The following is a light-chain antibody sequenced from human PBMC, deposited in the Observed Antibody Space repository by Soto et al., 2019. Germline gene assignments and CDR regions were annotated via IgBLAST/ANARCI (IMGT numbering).Light chain of an antibody. CDR1: ISDIGGFNY. CDR2: EVA. Sequence: QSVLTQPASVSGSPGQSITFSCTGTISDIGGFNYVSWYQQHPGKAPKLLIYEVADRPSGVSNRFSGSKSGNTASLTISGLQAEDEADYYCSSYTSSRTLVFGTGTKVTVL. J-gene: IGLJ1*01. V-gene: IGLV2-14*03. CDR3: SSYTSSRTLV.